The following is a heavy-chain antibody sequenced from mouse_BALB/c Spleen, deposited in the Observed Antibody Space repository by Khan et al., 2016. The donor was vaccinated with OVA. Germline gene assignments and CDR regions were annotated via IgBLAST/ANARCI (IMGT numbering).Heavy chain of an antibody. CDR1: GFNIKDTY. Sequence: VQLQQSGAELVKPGASVKLSCTASGFNIKDTYMHWVKQRPEQGLEWIGRIDPANGNTKYDPKFQGKATITAATSSNTAYLQLSSLTAEDTAVYYCARRANWGGFDYWGQGTTLTVSS. CDR3: ARRANWGGFDY. J-gene: IGHJ2*01. CDR2: IDPANGNT. V-gene: IGHV14-3*02. D-gene: IGHD4-1*01.